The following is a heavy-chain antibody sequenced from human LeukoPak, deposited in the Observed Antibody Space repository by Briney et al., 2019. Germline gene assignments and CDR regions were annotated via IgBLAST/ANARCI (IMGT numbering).Heavy chain of an antibody. Sequence: GGSLRLSCAASGFRFNTYWMSWVRQAPGKGLEWVANIKQDGNEKYYADSVKGRFTISRDKAKTSLFLQMNSLRVDDTALYYCVRGEVTYSLDYWGQGTLVIVSA. J-gene: IGHJ4*02. CDR1: GFRFNTYW. V-gene: IGHV3-7*03. CDR2: IKQDGNEK. CDR3: VRGEVTYSLDY. D-gene: IGHD2-15*01.